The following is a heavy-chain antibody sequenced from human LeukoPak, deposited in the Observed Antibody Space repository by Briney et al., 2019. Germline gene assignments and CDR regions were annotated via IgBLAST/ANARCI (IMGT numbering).Heavy chain of an antibody. CDR2: IYTSGST. Sequence: SETLSLTCTVSGGSISTYFWSWIRQPAGKGLEWIGRIYTSGSTNFNPSLKSRVTMSVDTSKNQFSLKLSSVTAADTAVYYCTGEVGYSYGSDYWGQGTLVTVSS. V-gene: IGHV4-4*07. CDR1: GGSISTYF. CDR3: TGEVGYSYGSDY. J-gene: IGHJ4*02. D-gene: IGHD5-18*01.